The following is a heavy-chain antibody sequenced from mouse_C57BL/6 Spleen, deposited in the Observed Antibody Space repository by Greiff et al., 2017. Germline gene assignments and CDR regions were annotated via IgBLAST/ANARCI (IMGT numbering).Heavy chain of an antibody. J-gene: IGHJ4*01. CDR2: ISSGGDYI. Sequence: EVQVVESGEGLVKPGGSLKLSCAASGFTFSSYAMSWVRQTPEKRLEWVAYISSGGDYIYYADTVKGRFTISRDNARNTLYLQMSSLKSEDTAMYYCTREDGNYVRYYAMDYWGQGTSVTVSS. CDR3: TREDGNYVRYYAMDY. D-gene: IGHD2-1*01. CDR1: GFTFSSYA. V-gene: IGHV5-9-1*02.